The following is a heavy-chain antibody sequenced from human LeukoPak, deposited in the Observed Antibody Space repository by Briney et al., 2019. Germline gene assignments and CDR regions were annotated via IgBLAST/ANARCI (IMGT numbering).Heavy chain of an antibody. Sequence: IPSQTLSLTCTVSGDSISSGDYYWSWIRQPAGKGLEWIGRISSSGSTNYNPSLKSRVTISVDTSKNQFSLKLSSVTAADTAVYYCARGYSLTGDPTRRNWFDPWGQGTLVTVSS. CDR2: ISSSGST. J-gene: IGHJ5*02. CDR3: ARGYSLTGDPTRRNWFDP. V-gene: IGHV4-61*02. D-gene: IGHD7-27*01. CDR1: GDSISSGDYY.